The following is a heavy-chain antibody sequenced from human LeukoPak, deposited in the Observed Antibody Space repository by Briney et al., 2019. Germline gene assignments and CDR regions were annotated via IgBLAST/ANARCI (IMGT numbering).Heavy chain of an antibody. CDR3: ATGRWESVVIRTTSWFDY. J-gene: IGHJ4*02. CDR1: GYTLTELS. D-gene: IGHD3-22*01. Sequence: ASVKVSCKVSGYTLTELSMHWVRQAPGKGLEWMGGFDPEDGETIYAQKFQGRVTMTEDTSTDTAYMELSSLRSEDTAVYYCATGRWESVVIRTTSWFDYWGRGTLVTVSS. V-gene: IGHV1-24*01. CDR2: FDPEDGET.